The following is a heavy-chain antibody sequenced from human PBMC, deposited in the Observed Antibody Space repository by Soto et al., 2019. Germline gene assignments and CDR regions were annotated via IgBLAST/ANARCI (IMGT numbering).Heavy chain of an antibody. V-gene: IGHV1-18*01. CDR3: AREGDRPYYYGMEV. CDR2: ISGYNGKT. D-gene: IGHD3-16*01. CDR1: GYSFTRYG. J-gene: IGHJ6*02. Sequence: QVQLVQSGNEVKKPGASVNVSCKASGYSFTRYGISWVRQAPGQGLEWMGWISGYNGKTKYAQNLQGRVSMTTDTSTSTAYMELRSLGSDDTAVYYCAREGDRPYYYGMEVWGQGTTVTVSS.